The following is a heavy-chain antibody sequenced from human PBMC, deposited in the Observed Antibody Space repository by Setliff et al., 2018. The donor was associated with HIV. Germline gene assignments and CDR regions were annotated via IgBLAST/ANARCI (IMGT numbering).Heavy chain of an antibody. D-gene: IGHD6-19*01. V-gene: IGHV3-23*01. CDR2: ISGGGRSA. CDR1: GFIFGNFA. CDR3: TRGGAVAGTGYYYMDV. J-gene: IGHJ6*03. Sequence: GGSLRLSCAASGFIFGNFAMSWVRQVPGKGLEWVSAISGGGRSADYAASVKGRVTISRDNAKNSLYLQMNSLRAEDTAVYYCTRGGAVAGTGYYYMDVWGKGTTVTVSS.